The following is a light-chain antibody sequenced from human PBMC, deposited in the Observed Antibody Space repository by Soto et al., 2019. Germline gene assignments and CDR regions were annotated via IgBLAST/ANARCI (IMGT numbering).Light chain of an antibody. Sequence: EIVLTQSPATLSVSPGERATLSCRASQSVGGNVAWYQQKPGQAPRLLIYYASTRATAIPARFSGSGSGTEFTLTISSLQSEDFAVYFCLQYNDWPRTFGQGTK. J-gene: IGKJ1*01. V-gene: IGKV3-15*01. CDR1: QSVGGN. CDR3: LQYNDWPRT. CDR2: YAS.